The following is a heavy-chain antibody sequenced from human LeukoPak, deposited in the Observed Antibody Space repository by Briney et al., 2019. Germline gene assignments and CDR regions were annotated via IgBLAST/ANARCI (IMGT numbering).Heavy chain of an antibody. J-gene: IGHJ3*02. D-gene: IGHD3-22*01. V-gene: IGHV1-18*04. CDR2: ISAYNGNT. Sequence: ASVKVSCKASGYTFTGYYMHWVRQAPGQGLEWMGWISAYNGNTKYAQKLQGRVTMTTDTSTSTAYMELRSLRSDDTAVYYCVSGIYYYDSSGYLDAFDIWGQGTMVTVSS. CDR3: VSGIYYYDSSGYLDAFDI. CDR1: GYTFTGYY.